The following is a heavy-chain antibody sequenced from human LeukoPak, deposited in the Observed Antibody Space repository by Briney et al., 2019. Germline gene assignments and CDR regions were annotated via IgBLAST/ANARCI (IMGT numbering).Heavy chain of an antibody. J-gene: IGHJ4*02. CDR2: ISYDGSNK. CDR1: GFTFSSYW. CDR3: ARDAPGGEWVLRLDY. D-gene: IGHD1-26*01. V-gene: IGHV3-30*03. Sequence: GGSLRLSCAASGFTFSSYWMNWVRQAPGKGLEWVAVISYDGSNKYYADSVKGRFTISRDNSKNTLYLQMNSLRAEDTAVYYCARDAPGGEWVLRLDYWGQGTLVTVSS.